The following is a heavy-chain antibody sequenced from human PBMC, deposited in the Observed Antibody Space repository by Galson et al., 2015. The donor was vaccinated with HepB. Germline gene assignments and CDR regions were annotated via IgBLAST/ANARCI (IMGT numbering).Heavy chain of an antibody. CDR2: IIGSGATT. CDR1: GFTFSSYA. J-gene: IGHJ4*02. V-gene: IGHV3-23*01. D-gene: IGHD1-26*01. CDR3: AKVSYSVGYYMFDC. Sequence: SLRLSCAASGFTFSSYAMSWVRQAPGKGLEWVSTIIGSGATTFYADSVKGRFTSSRDNSKNTLYLQMSSLRAEDTAVYYCAKVSYSVGYYMFDCWGQGTLVTVSS.